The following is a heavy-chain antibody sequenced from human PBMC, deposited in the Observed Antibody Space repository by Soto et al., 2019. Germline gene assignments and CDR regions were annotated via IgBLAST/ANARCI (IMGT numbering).Heavy chain of an antibody. J-gene: IGHJ6*02. V-gene: IGHV3-30*02. CDR1: GFTFSNYG. D-gene: IGHD3-9*01. Sequence: PGGSLRLSCAASGFTFSNYGMYWVRQAPGKGLEWVAFISYDGSSKFYADPMKGRHTISRDNSKNTLYLQMNSLRAEDTAVYYCAKNLGYDILTGYIYYGMDVWGQGTTVTVSS. CDR2: ISYDGSSK. CDR3: AKNLGYDILTGYIYYGMDV.